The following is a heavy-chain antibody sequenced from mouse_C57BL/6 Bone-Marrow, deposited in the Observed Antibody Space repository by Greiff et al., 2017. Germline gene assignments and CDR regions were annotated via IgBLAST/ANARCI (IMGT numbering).Heavy chain of an antibody. Sequence: EVKLQQSGAELVKPGASVKLSCTASGFNIKDYYMHWVKQRTEQGLEWIGRIDPEDGETKYAPKFQGKATITADTSSNTAYLQLSSLTSEDTAVYYCASGDYDVGAWFAYWGQGTLVTVSA. D-gene: IGHD2-4*01. J-gene: IGHJ3*01. V-gene: IGHV14-2*01. CDR2: IDPEDGET. CDR1: GFNIKDYY. CDR3: ASGDYDVGAWFAY.